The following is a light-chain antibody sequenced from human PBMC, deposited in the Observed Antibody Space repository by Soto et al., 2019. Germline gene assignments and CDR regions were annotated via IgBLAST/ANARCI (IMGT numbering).Light chain of an antibody. CDR2: WAS. Sequence: DIVMTQSPDSLAVSLGERASINCRSSQNVLYSSNNKNYLAWYQQKPGQPPKLLIYWASTRESGVPDRFSGSGSVTDFTLNISSLQAEDVAVYYCQQYYDTPFTFGPGTKVHIK. J-gene: IGKJ3*01. V-gene: IGKV4-1*01. CDR1: QNVLYSSNNKNY. CDR3: QQYYDTPFT.